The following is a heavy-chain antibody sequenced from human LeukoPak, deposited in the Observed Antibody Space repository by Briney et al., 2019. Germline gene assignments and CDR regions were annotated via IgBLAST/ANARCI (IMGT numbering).Heavy chain of an antibody. V-gene: IGHV4-61*02. CDR1: GGSISSGSYY. CDR2: IYTSGST. Sequence: SSQTLSLTCTVSGGSISSGSYYWSWLRQPAGKGLEWIGRIYTSGSTNYNPSLKSRVTISVDTSKNQFSLKLSSVTAADTAVYYCARENIPSSIWGQGTLVTVSS. CDR3: ARENIPSSI. J-gene: IGHJ4*02.